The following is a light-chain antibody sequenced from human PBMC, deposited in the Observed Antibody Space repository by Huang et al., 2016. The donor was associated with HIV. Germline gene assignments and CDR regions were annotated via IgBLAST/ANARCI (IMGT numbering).Light chain of an antibody. CDR1: QGLEYSDGNTY. J-gene: IGKJ2*01. Sequence: DVVLSQSPVSLPVTLGQSASISCRSSQGLEYSDGNTYLSWFHQRPGQSPRRLIYNVFKRDSGVPDRCSGSGSATDFTLKISRVEAEDVGIYYCMQGTHWPPYTFGQGTKLEI. V-gene: IGKV2-30*01. CDR2: NVF. CDR3: MQGTHWPPYT.